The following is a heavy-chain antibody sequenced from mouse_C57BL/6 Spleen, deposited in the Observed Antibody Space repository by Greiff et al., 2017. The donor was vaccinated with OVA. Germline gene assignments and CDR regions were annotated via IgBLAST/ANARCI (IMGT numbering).Heavy chain of an antibody. Sequence: QVQLKESGPELVKPGASVKISCKASGYAFSSSWMNWVKQRPGKGLEWIGRIYPGDGDTNYNGKFKGKATLTADKSSSTAYMQLSSLTSEDSAVYFCATYSIYFDDWGKGTTLTVSS. CDR3: ATYSIYFDD. CDR1: GYAFSSSW. D-gene: IGHD2-5*01. CDR2: IYPGDGDT. J-gene: IGHJ2*01. V-gene: IGHV1-82*01.